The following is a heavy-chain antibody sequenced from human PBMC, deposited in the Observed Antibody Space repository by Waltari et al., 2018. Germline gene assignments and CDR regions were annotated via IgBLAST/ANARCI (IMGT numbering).Heavy chain of an antibody. CDR1: GLTFSSHG. CDR2: ISYDGSNK. CDR3: AKEDSRLNRGHFDY. V-gene: IGHV3-30*18. J-gene: IGHJ4*02. D-gene: IGHD3-16*01. Sequence: QVQLVEAGGGVVQPGRSLRLSCAALGLTFSSHGMHWGRRAPGQGLEWVAVISYDGSNKYYADSVKGRFTISRDNSKNTLYLQMNSLRAEDTAVYYCAKEDSRLNRGHFDYWGQGTLVTVSS.